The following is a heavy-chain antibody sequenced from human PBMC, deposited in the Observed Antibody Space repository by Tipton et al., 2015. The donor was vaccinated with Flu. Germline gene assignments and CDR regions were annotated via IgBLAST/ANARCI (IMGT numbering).Heavy chain of an antibody. D-gene: IGHD2-15*01. V-gene: IGHV4-59*01. Sequence: TLSLTCTVSGGFISSYYWSWIRQPPGKGLEWIGYIYFSGSTNYNPSLRSRVTMSVDTSKNQFSLNLTSVTPADTAVYYCARDSCSGGSCYWPNYHFYHGMDVWGRGTTVTVSS. CDR1: GGFISSYY. CDR3: ARDSCSGGSCYWPNYHFYHGMDV. J-gene: IGHJ6*02. CDR2: IYFSGST.